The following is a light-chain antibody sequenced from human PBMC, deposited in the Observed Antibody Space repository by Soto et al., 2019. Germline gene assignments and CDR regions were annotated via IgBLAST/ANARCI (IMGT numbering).Light chain of an antibody. V-gene: IGLV2-14*01. J-gene: IGLJ1*01. CDR2: EVS. Sequence: QSVLTQPASVSGSPGQSIAISCTGTSSDVGGYNYVSWYQQHPGKAPKLMIYEVSNRPSGVSNRFSGSKSGNTASLTISGLQAEDEADYYCQSYDSSLSGSNVFGTGTKLTVL. CDR1: SSDVGGYNY. CDR3: QSYDSSLSGSNV.